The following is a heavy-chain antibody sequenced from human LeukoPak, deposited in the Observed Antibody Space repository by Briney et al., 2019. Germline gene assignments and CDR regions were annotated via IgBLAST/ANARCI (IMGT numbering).Heavy chain of an antibody. V-gene: IGHV4-59*08. CDR1: GGSISSYY. CDR2: IYYSGST. D-gene: IGHD6-13*01. Sequence: PSETLSLTCTVSGGSISSYYWSWIRQPPGKGLEWIGYIYYSGSTNYNPSLKSRVTISVDTSKNQFSLKLSSVTAADTAVYYCMSSSGTWGQGTLVTVSS. J-gene: IGHJ5*02. CDR3: MSSSGT.